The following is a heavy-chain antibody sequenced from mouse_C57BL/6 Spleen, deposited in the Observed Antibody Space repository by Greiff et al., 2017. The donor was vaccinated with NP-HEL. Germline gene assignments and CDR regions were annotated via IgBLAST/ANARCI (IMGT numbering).Heavy chain of an antibody. D-gene: IGHD1-1*01. Sequence: VQLQQSGAELVRPGASVTLSCKASGYTFTDYEMHWVKQTPVHGLEWIGAIDPETGGTAYNQKFKGKAILTADQSSSTAYRELRSLTSEDSAVYYCTSRGTTVVAHYAMDYWGQGTSVTVSS. CDR2: IDPETGGT. V-gene: IGHV1-15*01. CDR1: GYTFTDYE. CDR3: TSRGTTVVAHYAMDY. J-gene: IGHJ4*01.